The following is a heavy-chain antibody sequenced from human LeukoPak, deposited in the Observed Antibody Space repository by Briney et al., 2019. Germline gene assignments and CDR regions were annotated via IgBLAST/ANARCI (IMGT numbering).Heavy chain of an antibody. J-gene: IGHJ1*01. CDR2: INPSGGST. Sequence: GALVKVSCKASGYTFSSYYMHWVRQAPGQGLEWMGIINPSGGSTSYAQKFQGRVTMTRDTSTSTVYMELSSLRSEDTAVYYCVREDSSANPHWGQGTLVTVSS. CDR1: GYTFSSYY. D-gene: IGHD6-19*01. V-gene: IGHV1-46*01. CDR3: VREDSSANPH.